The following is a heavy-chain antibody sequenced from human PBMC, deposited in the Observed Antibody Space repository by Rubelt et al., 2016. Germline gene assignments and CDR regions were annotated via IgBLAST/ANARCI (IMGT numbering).Heavy chain of an antibody. V-gene: IGHV3-23*01. D-gene: IGHD6-19*01. J-gene: IGHJ4*02. Sequence: GKGLEWVSDISGSGLTTYYADSVKGRFTISRHNSKNTLYLQMNSLTAEDTAVYYCARDATGWSFDYWGQGTLVTVSS. CDR2: ISGSGLTT. CDR3: ARDATGWSFDY.